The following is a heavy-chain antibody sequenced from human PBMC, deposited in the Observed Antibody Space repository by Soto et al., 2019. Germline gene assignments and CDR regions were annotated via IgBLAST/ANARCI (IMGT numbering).Heavy chain of an antibody. V-gene: IGHV3-7*01. CDR2: IKQGGSEK. CDR3: ARDAYASGWYHYGFDV. J-gene: IGHJ6*02. CDR1: GFTLGSSW. D-gene: IGHD6-19*01. Sequence: GSPRLSCAASGFTLGSSWINWARQAPGKGLEWVANIKQGGSEKYYVDSVKGRFFISRDNAKNSLYLQLNSLRAEDTAVYYCARDAYASGWYHYGFDVWGQGTLVTVSS.